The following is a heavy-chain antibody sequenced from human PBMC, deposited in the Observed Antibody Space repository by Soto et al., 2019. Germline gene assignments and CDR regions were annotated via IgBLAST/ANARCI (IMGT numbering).Heavy chain of an antibody. V-gene: IGHV1-18*01. D-gene: IGHD6-13*01. CDR3: ARDRSGSSWYYYYYVLDF. J-gene: IGHJ6*02. CDR1: GYTFTSYG. CDR2: ISAYNGNT. Sequence: ASVKVSCKASGYTFTSYGISWVRQAPGQGLEWMGWISAYNGNTNYAQKLQGRVTMTTDTSTSTAYMELRSLRSDDTAVYYCARDRSGSSWYYYYYVLDFWGQGTTVIVSS.